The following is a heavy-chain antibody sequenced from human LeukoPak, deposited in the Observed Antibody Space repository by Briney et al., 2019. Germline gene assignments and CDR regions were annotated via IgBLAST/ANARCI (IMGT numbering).Heavy chain of an antibody. CDR3: ARRYSSSRGSAWIDP. CDR2: IYYSGST. V-gene: IGHV4-59*12. CDR1: GGSISSYY. J-gene: IGHJ5*02. D-gene: IGHD6-13*01. Sequence: SETLSLTCTVSGGSISSYYWSWIRQPPGKGLEWIGYIYYSGSTNYNPSLKSRVTISVDTSKNQFSLKLSSVTAADTAVYYCARRYSSSRGSAWIDPWGQGTLVTVSS.